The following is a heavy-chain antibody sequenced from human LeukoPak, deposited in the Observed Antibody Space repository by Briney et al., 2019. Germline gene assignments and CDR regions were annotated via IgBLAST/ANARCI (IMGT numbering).Heavy chain of an antibody. D-gene: IGHD2-15*01. CDR2: ISYDGSNK. Sequence: GGSLRLSCAASGFTFSSYAMHWVRQAPGKGLEWVAVISYDGSNKYYADSVKGRFTISRDNSKNTLYLQMNSLRAEDTSVYYCGKIRGYFRGGSCYPDAFDIWGQGTIVTVSS. CDR1: GFTFSSYA. CDR3: GKIRGYFRGGSCYPDAFDI. J-gene: IGHJ3*02. V-gene: IGHV3-30*04.